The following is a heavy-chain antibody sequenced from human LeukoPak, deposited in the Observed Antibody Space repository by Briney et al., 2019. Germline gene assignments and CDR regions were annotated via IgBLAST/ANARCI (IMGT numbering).Heavy chain of an antibody. Sequence: PSETLSLTCTVSGGSIRSYYWTWIRQPPGKGLEWIGYIYYSGSTNYNPSLKSRVTMSVDTSKNQFSLRLSSVTAADTAVYYCARDRGPAGYWGQGTLVTVSS. CDR3: ARDRGPAGY. J-gene: IGHJ4*02. V-gene: IGHV4-59*12. CDR1: GGSIRSYY. CDR2: IYYSGST. D-gene: IGHD1-14*01.